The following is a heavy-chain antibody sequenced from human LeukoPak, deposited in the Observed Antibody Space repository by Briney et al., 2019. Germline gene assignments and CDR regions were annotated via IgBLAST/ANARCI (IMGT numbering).Heavy chain of an antibody. CDR3: ARSPYRRITMVRGVYFDY. CDR1: GFTFSNAW. D-gene: IGHD3-10*01. Sequence: GSLRLSCAASGFTFSNAWMSWVRQAPGKGLEWIGEINHSGSTNYNPSLKSRVTISVDTSKNQFSLKLSSVTAADTAVYYCARSPYRRITMVRGVYFDYWGQGTLVTVSS. CDR2: INHSGST. V-gene: IGHV4-34*01. J-gene: IGHJ4*02.